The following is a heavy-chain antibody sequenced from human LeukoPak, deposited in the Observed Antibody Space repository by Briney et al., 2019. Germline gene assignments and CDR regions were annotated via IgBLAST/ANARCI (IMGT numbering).Heavy chain of an antibody. CDR2: ISSSGSTI. J-gene: IGHJ6*02. CDR3: AGGWYYYYGMDV. CDR1: GFTFSDYY. D-gene: IGHD6-19*01. V-gene: IGHV3-11*01. Sequence: PGGSLSLSRGASGFTFSDYYMRWMRDAPGKGREWGSYISSSGSTIYYADSVKGRFTISRDNAKNSLYLQMNSLRAEDTAVYYCAGGWYYYYGMDVWGQGTTVTVSS.